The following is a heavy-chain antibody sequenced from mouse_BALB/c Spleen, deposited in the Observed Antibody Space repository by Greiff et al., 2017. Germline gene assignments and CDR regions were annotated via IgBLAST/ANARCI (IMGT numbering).Heavy chain of an antibody. CDR2: IRLKSNNYAT. CDR3: TRGQSYAMDY. J-gene: IGHJ4*01. V-gene: IGHV6-6*02. Sequence: EVKVEESGGGLVQPGGSMKLSCVASGFTFSNYWMNWVRQSPEKGLEWVAEIRLKSNNYATHYAESVKGRFTISRDDSKSSVYLQMNNLRAEDTGIYYCTRGQSYAMDYWGQGTSVTVSS. CDR1: GFTFSNYW.